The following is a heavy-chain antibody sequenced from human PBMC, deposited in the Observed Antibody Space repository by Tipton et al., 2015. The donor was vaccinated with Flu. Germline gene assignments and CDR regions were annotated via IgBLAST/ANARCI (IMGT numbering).Heavy chain of an antibody. CDR3: VRLTYYYGSGTSDF. J-gene: IGHJ4*02. CDR2: IYNNQYT. Sequence: TLSLTCSVSGDSIGSNYYWNWIRQPPGKGLEWIGYIYNNQYTKYNPSLKSRVTVSVDPSMSQFSLRLTSVTAADTAVYYCVRLTYYYGSGTSDFWGQGTLVTVSS. D-gene: IGHD3-10*01. V-gene: IGHV4-4*09. CDR1: GDSIGSNYY.